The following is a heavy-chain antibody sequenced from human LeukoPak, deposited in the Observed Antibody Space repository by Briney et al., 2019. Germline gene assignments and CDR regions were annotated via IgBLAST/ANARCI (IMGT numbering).Heavy chain of an antibody. V-gene: IGHV3-9*01. CDR1: GFTFDDYA. D-gene: IGHD6-19*01. CDR3: AKVRGGWYDAFDI. CDR2: ISWNSGSI. J-gene: IGHJ3*02. Sequence: GGSLRLSCAASGFTFDDYAMHWVRQAPGKGLEWVPGISWNSGSIGYADSVKGRFTISRDNAKNSLYLQMNSLRAEDTALYYCAKVRGGWYDAFDIWGQGTMVTVSS.